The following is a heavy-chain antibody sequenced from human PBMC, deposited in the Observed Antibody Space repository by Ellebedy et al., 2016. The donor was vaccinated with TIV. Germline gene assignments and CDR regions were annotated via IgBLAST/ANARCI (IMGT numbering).Heavy chain of an antibody. CDR3: ARSGQQVSGRGLDV. D-gene: IGHD3-10*01. Sequence: GESLKISCAASGITFSDHYMDWVRQAPGKGLEWVGRTRNRANSDTTEYAASVKGRFTISRDDSKNLLYLQMNSLKTEDTAVYYYARSGQQVSGRGLDVWGQGTTVTVSS. CDR1: GITFSDHY. CDR2: TRNRANSDTT. V-gene: IGHV3-72*01. J-gene: IGHJ6*02.